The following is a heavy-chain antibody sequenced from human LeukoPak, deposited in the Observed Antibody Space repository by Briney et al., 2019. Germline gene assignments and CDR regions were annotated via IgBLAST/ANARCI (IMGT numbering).Heavy chain of an antibody. D-gene: IGHD3-16*01. CDR3: ARDPRGGSYFDY. Sequence: GGSLRLSCAASGFTFSSYVLQWVRQAPGKGLEWVAFISYDGSNKYYADSVKGRFTISRDNSKNTMYLQMNSLRDEDTAVYYCARDPRGGSYFDYWGQGTLVTVSS. CDR1: GFTFSSYV. CDR2: ISYDGSNK. V-gene: IGHV3-30-3*01. J-gene: IGHJ4*02.